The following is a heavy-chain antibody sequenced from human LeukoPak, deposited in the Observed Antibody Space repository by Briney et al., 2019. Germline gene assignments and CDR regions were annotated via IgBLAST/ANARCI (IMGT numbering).Heavy chain of an antibody. CDR1: GFTFSSYA. D-gene: IGHD4-17*01. CDR2: ISGSGVST. Sequence: PGRSLRLSCAASGFTFSSYAMHWVRKAPGKGLEWVSTISGSGVSTYYADSVKGRFTISRDKSKNTRYLQMNSLRAEDTAVYYCAKYHGENLDPNAFDYWGQGTLVTVSS. J-gene: IGHJ4*02. V-gene: IGHV3-23*01. CDR3: AKYHGENLDPNAFDY.